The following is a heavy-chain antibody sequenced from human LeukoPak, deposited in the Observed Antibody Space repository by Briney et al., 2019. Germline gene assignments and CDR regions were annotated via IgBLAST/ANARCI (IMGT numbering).Heavy chain of an antibody. CDR2: IYTSGGT. Sequence: SETPSLTCTVSGGSIGSYYWSWIRQPAGKGLEWIGRIYTSGGTVYNPSLKSRVTMSVDTSKNQFSLKLSSVTAADTAVYYCARGVFYYDTSGRGYYFDYWGQGTLVTVSS. D-gene: IGHD3-22*01. CDR1: GGSIGSYY. J-gene: IGHJ4*02. CDR3: ARGVFYYDTSGRGYYFDY. V-gene: IGHV4-4*07.